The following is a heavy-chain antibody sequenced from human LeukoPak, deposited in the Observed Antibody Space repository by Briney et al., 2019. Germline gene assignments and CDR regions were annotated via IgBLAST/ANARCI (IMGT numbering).Heavy chain of an antibody. CDR3: ARGASWSDY. CDR2: ISSSGSTI. CDR1: GFTFSSYE. J-gene: IGHJ4*02. Sequence: GGSLRLSCAAPGFTFSSYEMNWVRQAPGKGLEWVSYISSSGSTIYYADSVKGRFTISRDNAKKSLYLQMNSLRAEDTAVYYCARGASWSDYWGQGTLVTVSS. V-gene: IGHV3-48*03. D-gene: IGHD6-13*01.